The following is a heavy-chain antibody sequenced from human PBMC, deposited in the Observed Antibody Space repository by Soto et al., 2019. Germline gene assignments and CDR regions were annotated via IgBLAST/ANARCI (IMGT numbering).Heavy chain of an antibody. J-gene: IGHJ6*02. V-gene: IGHV1-2*04. CDR3: ARWSGSSAVYYYYYGMDV. Sequence: ASVKVSCKASGYTFTGYYMHWVRQAPGQGLEWMGWINPNSGGTNYAQKFQGWVTMTRDTSISTAYMELSRLRSDDTAVYCCARWSGSSAVYYYYYGMDVWGQGTTVTVSS. CDR2: INPNSGGT. D-gene: IGHD6-6*01. CDR1: GYTFTGYY.